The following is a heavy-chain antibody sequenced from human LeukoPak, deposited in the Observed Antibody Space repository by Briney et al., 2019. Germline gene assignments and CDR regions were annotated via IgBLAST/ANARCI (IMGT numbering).Heavy chain of an antibody. CDR1: GGTFSSYA. V-gene: IGHV1-69*13. CDR2: IIPIFGTA. D-gene: IGHD3-22*01. Sequence: ASVKVSCKASGGTFSSYAISWVRQAPGQGLEWMGGIIPIFGTANYAQKFQGRVTITADESTSTAYMELSSLRSEDTAVYYCARKSYYDSSGYYSGWSDPWGQGTLVTVSS. J-gene: IGHJ5*02. CDR3: ARKSYYDSSGYYSGWSDP.